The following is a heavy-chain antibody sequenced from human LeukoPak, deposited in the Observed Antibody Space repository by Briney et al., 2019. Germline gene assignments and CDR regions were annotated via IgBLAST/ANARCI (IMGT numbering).Heavy chain of an antibody. D-gene: IGHD2-15*01. J-gene: IGHJ4*02. CDR1: GFTFISYA. V-gene: IGHV3-23*01. CDR2: ISGSGGST. CDR3: AKAPEGYCSGGSCDADY. Sequence: PGGSLRLSCAASGFTFISYAMSWIRQAPGKGLEWVSAISGSGGSTYYADSVKGRFTISRDNSKNTLYLQMNSLRAEDTAVYYCAKAPEGYCSGGSCDADYWGQGTLVTVSS.